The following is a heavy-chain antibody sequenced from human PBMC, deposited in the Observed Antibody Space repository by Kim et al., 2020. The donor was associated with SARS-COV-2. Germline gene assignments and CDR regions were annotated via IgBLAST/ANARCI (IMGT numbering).Heavy chain of an antibody. Sequence: GGSLRLSCAASGFTFSSYSMNWVRQAPGKGLEWVSSISSSSSYIYYADSVKGRFTISRDNAKNSLYLQMNSLRAEDTAVYYCARDLSDTAMVTPDYWGQGTLVTVSS. CDR1: GFTFSSYS. J-gene: IGHJ4*02. V-gene: IGHV3-21*01. D-gene: IGHD5-18*01. CDR2: ISSSSSYI. CDR3: ARDLSDTAMVTPDY.